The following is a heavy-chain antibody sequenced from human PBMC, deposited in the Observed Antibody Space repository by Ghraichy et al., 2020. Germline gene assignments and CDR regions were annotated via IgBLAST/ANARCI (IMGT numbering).Heavy chain of an antibody. CDR3: ARDYPNYYGSGSYYKTNQYNWFDP. Sequence: SVKVSCKASGGTFSSYAISWVRQAPGQGLEWMGGIIPIFGTANYAQKFQGRVTITADKSTSTAYMELSSLRSEDTAVYYCARDYPNYYGSGSYYKTNQYNWFDPWGQGTLVTVSS. V-gene: IGHV1-69*06. CDR2: IIPIFGTA. CDR1: GGTFSSYA. J-gene: IGHJ5*02. D-gene: IGHD3-10*01.